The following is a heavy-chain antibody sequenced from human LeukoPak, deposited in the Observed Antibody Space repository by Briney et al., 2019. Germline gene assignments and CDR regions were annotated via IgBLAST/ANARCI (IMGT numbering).Heavy chain of an antibody. Sequence: SETVPLTCTVSGGSISNSSFYWRGIPAPTGKAGEWCGNIYYCGSNYYNPSLNSRVTISVDTSKNQFSQKLSSVTAADTAVYYCAKHLNHCSGGSCYLGMYNWFGPWGQGTLVTVSS. V-gene: IGHV4-39*01. J-gene: IGHJ5*02. CDR3: AKHLNHCSGGSCYLGMYNWFGP. CDR1: GGSISNSSFY. D-gene: IGHD2-15*01. CDR2: IYYCGSN.